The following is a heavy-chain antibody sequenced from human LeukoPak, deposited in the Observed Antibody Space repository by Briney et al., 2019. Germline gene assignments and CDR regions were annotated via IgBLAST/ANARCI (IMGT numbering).Heavy chain of an antibody. D-gene: IGHD3-16*01. Sequence: PSETLSLTCTVSGGSISSYYWSWIRQPPGKGLEWIGEINHSGSTNYNPSLKSRVTISVDTSKNQFSLKLSSVTAADTAVYYCARGSGRGGSFDYWGQGTLVTVSS. J-gene: IGHJ4*02. V-gene: IGHV4-34*01. CDR1: GGSISSYY. CDR3: ARGSGRGGSFDY. CDR2: INHSGST.